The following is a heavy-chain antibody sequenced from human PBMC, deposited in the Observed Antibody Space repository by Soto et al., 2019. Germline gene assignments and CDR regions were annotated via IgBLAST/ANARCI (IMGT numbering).Heavy chain of an antibody. CDR1: GGSISSSSYY. D-gene: IGHD2-21*02. Sequence: TSETLSLTCTVSGGSISSSSYYWGWIRQPPGKGLEWIGSIYYSGSTYYNPSLKSRVTISVDTSKNQFSLKLSSVTAADTAVYYCARQAVVTPYYYYYMDVWGKGTTVTVSS. CDR3: ARQAVVTPYYYYYMDV. V-gene: IGHV4-39*01. CDR2: IYYSGST. J-gene: IGHJ6*03.